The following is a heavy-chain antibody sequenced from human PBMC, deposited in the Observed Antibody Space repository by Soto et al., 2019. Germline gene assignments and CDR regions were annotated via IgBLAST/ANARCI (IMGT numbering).Heavy chain of an antibody. CDR3: ARWDKNDFWSGYSVPAIDY. V-gene: IGHV4-59*08. D-gene: IGHD3-3*01. CDR1: GGSISSYY. Sequence: SETLSLTCTVSGGSISSYYWSWIRQPPGKGLEWIGYIYYSGSTNYNPSLKSRVTISVDTSKNQFSLKLSSVTAADTAVYYCARWDKNDFWSGYSVPAIDYWGQGTLVTVSS. CDR2: IYYSGST. J-gene: IGHJ4*02.